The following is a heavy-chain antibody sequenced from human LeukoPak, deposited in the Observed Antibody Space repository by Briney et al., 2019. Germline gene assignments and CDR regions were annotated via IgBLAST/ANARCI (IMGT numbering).Heavy chain of an antibody. V-gene: IGHV4-30-4*07. CDR2: IYYTGNT. Sequence: PSETLSLTCAVSGGSISSGGYSWSWIRQPPGKAMEFIAYIYYTGNTYFNPSLKSRVTISVDTSKNQFSLKLNSVTPEDTAVYYCARERSWGSLYYWGQGILVTVSS. CDR1: GGSISSGGYS. D-gene: IGHD2-15*01. J-gene: IGHJ4*02. CDR3: ARERSWGSLYY.